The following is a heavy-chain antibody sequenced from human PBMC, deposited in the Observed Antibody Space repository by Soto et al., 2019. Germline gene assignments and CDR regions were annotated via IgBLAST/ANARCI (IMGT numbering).Heavy chain of an antibody. CDR2: IRAYNGYT. CDR3: ARASDGYRSGWYVGYFDY. Sequence: ASVNVSCKXSGYTFTSYGISWVRQAPGQGLEWMGWIRAYNGYTNYAQKFQGRVTITADTSTSTAYMELRSLISDDTAVYYCARASDGYRSGWYVGYFDYWGQGTLVTVS. D-gene: IGHD6-19*01. J-gene: IGHJ4*02. CDR1: GYTFTSYG. V-gene: IGHV1-18*04.